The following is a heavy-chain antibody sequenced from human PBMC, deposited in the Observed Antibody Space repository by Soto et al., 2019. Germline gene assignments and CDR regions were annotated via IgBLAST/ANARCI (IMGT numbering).Heavy chain of an antibody. Sequence: EVQLVESGGGLVKPGGSLSLSCAASGFTFSDAWMGWVRQAPGKGLEWVGRIRSKTDGGTTDYAAPVKGRFTISRDDSKNTLYLQMNSLKTEDTAGYYCSYDSYRGDYWGQGTLVTVSS. CDR3: SYDSYRGDY. CDR1: GFTFSDAW. J-gene: IGHJ4*02. D-gene: IGHD3-22*01. CDR2: IRSKTDGGTT. V-gene: IGHV3-15*01.